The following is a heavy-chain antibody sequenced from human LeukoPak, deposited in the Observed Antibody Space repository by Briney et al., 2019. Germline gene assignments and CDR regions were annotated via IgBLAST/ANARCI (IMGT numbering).Heavy chain of an antibody. D-gene: IGHD6-6*01. Sequence: GGSLRLSRAASGFSFNTYWMYWVRQAPGKGLVWVSRINSDGSSTTYADSVKGRFTVSRDNPKNTLYLQMNSLRVEDTAVYYCARVWSASSNDYWGQGTLVTVSS. CDR2: INSDGSST. CDR3: ARVWSASSNDY. J-gene: IGHJ4*02. V-gene: IGHV3-74*01. CDR1: GFSFNTYW.